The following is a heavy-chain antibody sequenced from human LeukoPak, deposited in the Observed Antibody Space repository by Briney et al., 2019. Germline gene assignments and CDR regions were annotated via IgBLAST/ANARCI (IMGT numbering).Heavy chain of an antibody. CDR1: GFTLSSYA. D-gene: IGHD4-17*01. CDR3: ARDEYGDYGCDR. Sequence: GGSLRLSCAASGFTLSSYALSWVRQALGNGLDWVSSLSAGGGSTYYADYVKGRFTISRDNSKNTLYLQMNSLRAEDTAVYYCARDEYGDYGCDRWGQGTLVTVSS. CDR2: LSAGGGST. V-gene: IGHV3-23*01. J-gene: IGHJ5*02.